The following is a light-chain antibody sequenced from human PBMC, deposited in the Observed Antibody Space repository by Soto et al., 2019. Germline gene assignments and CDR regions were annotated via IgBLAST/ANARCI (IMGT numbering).Light chain of an antibody. J-gene: IGKJ1*01. CDR2: GVS. V-gene: IGKV3-20*01. Sequence: EIVLTQSPGTLSLSPGERATLSCRASQSINNKYLGWYQQEPGQTPRLLIHGVSIRATGIPDRFSGSGSGTDFTLTISRLEPEDFAVYYCQLYSGSPWTFGQGTKVEIK. CDR3: QLYSGSPWT. CDR1: QSINNKY.